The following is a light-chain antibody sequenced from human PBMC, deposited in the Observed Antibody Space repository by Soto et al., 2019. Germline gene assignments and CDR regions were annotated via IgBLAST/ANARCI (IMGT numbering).Light chain of an antibody. J-gene: IGKJ4*01. CDR1: QSISGY. V-gene: IGKV1-39*01. CDR2: GAS. CDR3: QHSFSTLLS. Sequence: NHRTRAPYAMTVAIGGRGTITRRASQSISGYLNWYQQKPGKAPKLLISGASTLQSGVPSRFSGRGSGTDLTLVICGLQREYVPTYQSQHSFSTLLSLGGGTKVDIK.